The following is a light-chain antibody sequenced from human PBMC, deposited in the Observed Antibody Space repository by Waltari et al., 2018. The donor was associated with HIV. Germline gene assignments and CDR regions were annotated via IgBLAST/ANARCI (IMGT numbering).Light chain of an antibody. J-gene: IGLJ2*01. V-gene: IGLV1-47*01. CDR1: SSNIGTNN. CDR3: ASRDDSLSVHVI. Sequence: QSVLSQPPSASGTPGQRVTISCSGSSSNIGTNNVYWYQQFAGTAPKLLIYRNDQRPSGVPDRFSGSKSVTSASLVISGLRSEDEADYYCASRDDSLSVHVIFGGGTKLTVL. CDR2: RND.